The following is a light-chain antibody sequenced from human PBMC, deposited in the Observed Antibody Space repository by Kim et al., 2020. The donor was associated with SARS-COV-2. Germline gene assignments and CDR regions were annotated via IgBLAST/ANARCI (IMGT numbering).Light chain of an antibody. CDR1: DLGSKS. V-gene: IGLV3-21*04. J-gene: IGLJ7*01. CDR3: QVWNGSTDGV. CDR2: NDS. Sequence: SYELTQPPSVSVAPGKTASLTCGGNDLGSKSVHWYRQKPGQAPVVVIYNDSDRPSGIPERFSGSNSGNTATLTISRVEAGDEADYYCQVWNGSTDGVFGGGTQLTVL.